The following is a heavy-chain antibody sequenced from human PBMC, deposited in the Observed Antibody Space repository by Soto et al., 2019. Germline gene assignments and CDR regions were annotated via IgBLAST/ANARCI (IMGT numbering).Heavy chain of an antibody. V-gene: IGHV4-59*08. J-gene: IGHJ4*02. CDR3: ARGGWRQIDY. CDR2: LYYSGST. CDR1: GGSIGSYY. Sequence: QVQLQESGPGLVKPSETLSLTCSVSGGSIGSYYWSWIRQPPGKGLEWIGCLYYSGSTNYNPSLKSRVTISVDTSKGPFSLKLSSVTAADTAGYYCARGGWRQIDYWGQGTLVTVSS. D-gene: IGHD3-3*01.